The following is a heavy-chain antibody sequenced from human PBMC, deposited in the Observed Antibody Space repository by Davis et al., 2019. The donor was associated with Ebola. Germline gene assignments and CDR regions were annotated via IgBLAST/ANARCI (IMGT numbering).Heavy chain of an antibody. CDR1: GFTFSNYW. V-gene: IGHV3-7*01. Sequence: GESLKISCAASGFTFSNYWMSWVRQAPGKGLEWVANIRPDGSEEQYVDSLKGRITISRDNAKNSLYLQVNSLRDEDTAVYYCAKSGLSFGVVKYHYGMDVWGQGTLVTVSS. CDR2: IRPDGSEE. D-gene: IGHD3-3*01. J-gene: IGHJ6*02. CDR3: AKSGLSFGVVKYHYGMDV.